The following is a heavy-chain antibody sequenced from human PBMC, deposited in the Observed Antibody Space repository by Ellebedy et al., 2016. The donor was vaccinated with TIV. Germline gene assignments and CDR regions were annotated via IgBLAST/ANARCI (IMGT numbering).Heavy chain of an antibody. CDR1: GFTFSDYW. CDR3: ARVTTLATGTGYYFDY. CDR2: IKQDGTEK. V-gene: IGHV3-7*01. D-gene: IGHD4-17*01. Sequence: PGGSLRLSCAASGFTFSDYWMNWVRQAPGKGLEWVANIKQDGTEKYYVDSVKGRFTISRDNAKNSLYLQMNSLRAEDTAVYYCARVTTLATGTGYYFDYWGQGTLVTVSS. J-gene: IGHJ4*02.